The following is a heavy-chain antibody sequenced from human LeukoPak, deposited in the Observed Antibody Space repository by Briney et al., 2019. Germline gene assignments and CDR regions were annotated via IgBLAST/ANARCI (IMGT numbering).Heavy chain of an antibody. D-gene: IGHD6-13*01. CDR2: IRSKAYGGTT. V-gene: IGHV3-49*04. J-gene: IGHJ4*02. Sequence: GGSLRLSCAAFGITFSNYEMSWVRQAPGKGLEWVGFIRSKAYGGTTEYAASVKGRFTISRDDSKSIAYLQMNSLKTEDTAVYYCTRGIAAAVFEYYFDYWGQGTLVTVSS. CDR1: GITFSNYE. CDR3: TRGIAAAVFEYYFDY.